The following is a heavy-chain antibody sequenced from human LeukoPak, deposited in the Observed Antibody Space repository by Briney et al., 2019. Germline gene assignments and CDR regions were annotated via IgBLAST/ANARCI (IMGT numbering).Heavy chain of an antibody. CDR2: IYYSGST. Sequence: SETLSLTCTVSGGSISSYYWSWIRQPPGKGLEWIGYIYYSGSTNYNPSLKSRVTISVDTSKNQFSLKLSSVTAADTAVYYCAGQTTDCIGGSCYYDAFDIWGQGTMVTVSS. CDR1: GGSISSYY. CDR3: AGQTTDCIGGSCYYDAFDI. V-gene: IGHV4-59*08. D-gene: IGHD2-15*01. J-gene: IGHJ3*02.